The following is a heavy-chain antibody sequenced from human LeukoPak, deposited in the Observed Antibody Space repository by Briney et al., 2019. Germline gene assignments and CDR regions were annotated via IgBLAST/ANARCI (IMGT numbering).Heavy chain of an antibody. CDR3: ARDPRNSGDFDY. CDR2: INPRSGSR. D-gene: IGHD2-15*01. CDR1: VYTFTSFY. V-gene: IGHV1-46*01. J-gene: IGHJ4*02. Sequence: ASVKVSCKASVYTFTSFYMHWVRQAPGQGLEWMGVINPRSGSRSYAQKFQGRVIMTRDTSTSTVYMELSSLRSEDTAVYYCARDPRNSGDFDYWGQGTLVTVSS.